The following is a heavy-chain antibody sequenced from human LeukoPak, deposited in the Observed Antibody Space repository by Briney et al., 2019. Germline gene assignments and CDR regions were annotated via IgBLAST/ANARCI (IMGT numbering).Heavy chain of an antibody. CDR1: GGSISDYY. V-gene: IGHV4-59*12. CDR3: ARGDPIDY. J-gene: IGHJ4*02. Sequence: PSETLSLTCTVSGGSISDYYWSWIRQSPGKGLEWIGYIYHSGTTNYNPSLKSRVTISVDTSKNQFSLKLSSVTAADTAVYYCARGDPIDYWGQGTLVTVSS. CDR2: IYHSGTT.